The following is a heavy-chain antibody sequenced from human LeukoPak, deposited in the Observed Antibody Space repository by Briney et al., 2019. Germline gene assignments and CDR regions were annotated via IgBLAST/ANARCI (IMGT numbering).Heavy chain of an antibody. CDR3: ASDMTTVTTPDAFDI. CDR2: VYHSGSA. V-gene: IGHV4-4*02. D-gene: IGHD4-11*01. J-gene: IGHJ3*02. Sequence: SGTLSLTCAVSGGSITSTTWWNWVRQPPGEGLEWIGRVYHSGSATYNTSLKSRVSISVDKSKNRFSLKLSSVTAADTAMYYCASDMTTVTTPDAFDIWGQGTMVTVSS. CDR1: GGSITSTTW.